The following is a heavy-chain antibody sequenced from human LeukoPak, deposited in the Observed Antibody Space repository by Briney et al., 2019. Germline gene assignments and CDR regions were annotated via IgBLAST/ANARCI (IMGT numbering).Heavy chain of an antibody. CDR1: GFTFSNAW. CDR2: IKSKTDGGTT. J-gene: IGHJ4*02. D-gene: IGHD3-9*01. CDR3: TTADVLRYFDWLLEFDY. V-gene: IGHV3-15*01. Sequence: GGSLRLSCAASGFTFSNAWMSWVRQAPGKGLEWVGRIKSKTDGGTTDYAAPVKGRFTISRDDSKNTLYLQMNSLKTEDTAVYYCTTADVLRYFDWLLEFDYWGQGTLVTVSP.